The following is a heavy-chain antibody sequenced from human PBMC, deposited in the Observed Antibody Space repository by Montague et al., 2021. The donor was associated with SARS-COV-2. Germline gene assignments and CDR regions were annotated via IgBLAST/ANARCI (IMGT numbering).Heavy chain of an antibody. CDR1: GGSISSGSYY. V-gene: IGHV4-61*02. D-gene: IGHD2-15*01. J-gene: IGHJ6*02. CDR2: IYTSGST. Sequence: TLSLTCTVSGGSISSGSYYWSWIRQPAGKGLEWIGRIYTSGSTNYNPSLKSRVTISVDTSKNQLPLKLSSVTAADTAVYYCAGGPAATYYYGMDVWGQGTTVTVSS. CDR3: AGGPAATYYYGMDV.